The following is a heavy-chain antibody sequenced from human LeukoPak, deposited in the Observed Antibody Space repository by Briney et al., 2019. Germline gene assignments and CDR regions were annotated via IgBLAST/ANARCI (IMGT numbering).Heavy chain of an antibody. CDR3: ARALEGRWFDP. CDR2: INPSGGST. J-gene: IGHJ5*02. V-gene: IGHV1-46*01. Sequence: ASVKVSCKASGYTFTSYYMHWVRQAPGQGLEWMGIINPSGGSTSYAQKFQGRVTMTRDMSTSTVYMELSSLRSEDTAVYYCARALEGRWFDPWGQGTLVTVSS. CDR1: GYTFTSYY.